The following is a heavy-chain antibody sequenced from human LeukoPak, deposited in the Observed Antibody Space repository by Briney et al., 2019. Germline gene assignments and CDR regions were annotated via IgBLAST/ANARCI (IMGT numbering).Heavy chain of an antibody. V-gene: IGHV4-59*01. Sequence: SETLSLTCTVSGGSITSYWSWIRQPPGKGLEWIGYTYYSGSNNYNHSLKSRVTMSIDTSKNQSSLKLSSVTAADTAVYYCARDFRGNYGSRGMDVWGQGTTVTVSS. CDR2: TYYSGSN. CDR3: ARDFRGNYGSRGMDV. D-gene: IGHD5-24*01. CDR1: GGSITSY. J-gene: IGHJ6*02.